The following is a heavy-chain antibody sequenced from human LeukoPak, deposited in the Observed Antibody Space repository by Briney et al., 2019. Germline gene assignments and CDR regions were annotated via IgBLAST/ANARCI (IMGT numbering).Heavy chain of an antibody. D-gene: IGHD3-22*01. CDR3: AKDSSTMIVVVINSDAFDI. V-gene: IGHV3-48*01. J-gene: IGHJ3*02. Sequence: GGSLRLSCAAYESTFTRYSMNWVRQAPGKGLEWVSNIDSSSSTLYYADSVKGRFTISRDNSKNTLYLQMNSLRAEDTAVYYCAKDSSTMIVVVINSDAFDIWGQGTMVTVSS. CDR2: IDSSSSTL. CDR1: ESTFTRYS.